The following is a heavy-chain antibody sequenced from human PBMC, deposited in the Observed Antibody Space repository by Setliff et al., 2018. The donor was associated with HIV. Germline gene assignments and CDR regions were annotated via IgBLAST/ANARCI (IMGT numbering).Heavy chain of an antibody. Sequence: PSETLSLTYTVSGDSINSHFWTWIRQSPRKGLEWIGYISSTGAAWYNPSLKSRVTMSIDTSKIHFSLTLSSVSGADTALYFCARGGKRAFDIWGQGAMVTVSS. CDR1: GDSINSHF. CDR2: ISSTGAA. CDR3: ARGGKRAFDI. V-gene: IGHV4-59*11. J-gene: IGHJ3*02.